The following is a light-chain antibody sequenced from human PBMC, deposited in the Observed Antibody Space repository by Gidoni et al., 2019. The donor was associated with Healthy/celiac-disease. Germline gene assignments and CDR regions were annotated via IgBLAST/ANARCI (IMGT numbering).Light chain of an antibody. CDR1: QSVSSSY. CDR2: GAS. CDR3: QQYGSSLDT. J-gene: IGKJ4*01. V-gene: IGKV3-20*01. Sequence: IVLTQSPGTLSLSPGERATLSCRASQSVSSSYLAWYQQKPGQAPRLLIYGASSRATGIPDRFSGSGSGTDFTLTISRLEPEDFAVYYCQQYGSSLDTFGGGTKVEIK.